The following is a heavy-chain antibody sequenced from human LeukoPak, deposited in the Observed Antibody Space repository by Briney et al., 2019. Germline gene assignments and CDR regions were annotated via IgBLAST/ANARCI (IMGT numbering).Heavy chain of an antibody. CDR2: IRNEAFGGTT. CDR1: DFAFGDYA. V-gene: IGHV3-49*04. D-gene: IGHD5-12*01. J-gene: IGHJ6*02. Sequence: GGSLSLSCETSDFAFGDYAMAWVRQAPGKGLEWVGLIRNEAFGGTTEYAASVAGRFSISRDNSKKTAYLQMNRLQAEDTAVYYCTRGGIVATIGYAMDVWGQGTTVTVAS. CDR3: TRGGIVATIGYAMDV.